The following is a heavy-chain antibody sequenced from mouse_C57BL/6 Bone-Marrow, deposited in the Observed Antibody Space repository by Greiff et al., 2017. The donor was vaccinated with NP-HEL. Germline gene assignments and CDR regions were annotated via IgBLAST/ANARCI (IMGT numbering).Heavy chain of an antibody. CDR3: LMYYYGSSL. CDR2: IDPEDGDP. J-gene: IGHJ3*01. V-gene: IGHV14-1*01. D-gene: IGHD1-1*01. Sequence: VQLKESGAELVRPGASVKLSCTASGFNIKDYYMHWVKQRPEQGLEWIGRIDPEDGDPEYAPKFQGKATMTADTSSNTAYLQLSSLTSEDTAVYYCLMYYYGSSLWGQGTLVTVSA. CDR1: GFNIKDYY.